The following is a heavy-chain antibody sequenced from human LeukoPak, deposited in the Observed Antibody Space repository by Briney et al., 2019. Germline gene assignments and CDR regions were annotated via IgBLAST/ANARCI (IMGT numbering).Heavy chain of an antibody. CDR3: ARARISVAAPTYYMDV. J-gene: IGHJ6*03. V-gene: IGHV3-11*04. Sequence: PGGSLRLSCAASGFTLSDYYMSWIRQAPGKGLEWVSYISSSGSTIYYADSVKGRFTISRDNAKNSLYLQMNSLRAEDTAVYYCARARISVAAPTYYMDVWGKGTTVTVSS. D-gene: IGHD6-19*01. CDR1: GFTLSDYY. CDR2: ISSSGSTI.